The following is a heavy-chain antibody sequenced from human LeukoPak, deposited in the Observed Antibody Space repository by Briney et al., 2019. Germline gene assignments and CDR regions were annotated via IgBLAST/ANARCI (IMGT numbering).Heavy chain of an antibody. CDR2: INSDGSST. CDR3: ARDREVYYDFWSGLGGDSYYYYGMDV. CDR1: GFTFSSYL. V-gene: IGHV3-74*01. D-gene: IGHD3-3*01. J-gene: IGHJ6*02. Sequence: GGSLRLSGAASGFTFSSYLMHWVRQAPGKGLVWVSRINSDGSSTSYADSVKGRFTISRDNAKNTLYLQMNSLRAEDTAVYYCARDREVYYDFWSGLGGDSYYYYGMDVWGQGTTVTVSS.